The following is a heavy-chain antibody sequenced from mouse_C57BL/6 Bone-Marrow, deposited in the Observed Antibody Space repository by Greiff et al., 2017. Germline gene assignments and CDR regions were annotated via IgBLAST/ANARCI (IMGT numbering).Heavy chain of an antibody. Sequence: QVQLQQSGPELVKPGASVKISCKASGYAFSSSWMNWVKQRPGTGLEWIGRIYPGDGDTNYNGKFKGKATLTADKSSSTAYMQLSSLTSEDSAVYFCARGTVVATDDYWGQGTTLTVSS. D-gene: IGHD1-1*01. CDR3: ARGTVVATDDY. CDR1: GYAFSSSW. J-gene: IGHJ2*01. CDR2: IYPGDGDT. V-gene: IGHV1-82*01.